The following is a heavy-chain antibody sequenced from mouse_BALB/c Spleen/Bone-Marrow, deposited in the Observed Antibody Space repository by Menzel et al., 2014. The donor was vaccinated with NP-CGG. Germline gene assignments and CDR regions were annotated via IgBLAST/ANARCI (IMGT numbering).Heavy chain of an antibody. V-gene: IGHV5-12*02. Sequence: VKLVESGGGLVQPGGSLKLSCATSGFTFSDYYMYWVRRTPEKRLEWVAYISNGGGSTYYPDTVKGRFTISRDNAKNTLYLQMSRLKSEDTAMYYCARHLYGNYGAMDYWGQGTSVTVSS. J-gene: IGHJ4*01. D-gene: IGHD2-1*01. CDR3: ARHLYGNYGAMDY. CDR1: GFTFSDYY. CDR2: ISNGGGST.